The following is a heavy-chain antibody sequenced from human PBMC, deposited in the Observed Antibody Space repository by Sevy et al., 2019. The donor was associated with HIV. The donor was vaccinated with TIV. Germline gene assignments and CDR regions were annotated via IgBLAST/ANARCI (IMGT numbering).Heavy chain of an antibody. D-gene: IGHD2-21*02. Sequence: SESLSLTCTVSGGSISSGSYYWSWIRQPAGKGLEWIGRISTSGSTNYNPSLKSRVTILRDTSKNQFSLRLTSMTAADTAMYYCARDGPGDWGTNWFAFDIWGQGTMVTVSS. J-gene: IGHJ3*02. V-gene: IGHV4-61*02. CDR3: ARDGPGDWGTNWFAFDI. CDR2: ISTSGST. CDR1: GGSISSGSYY.